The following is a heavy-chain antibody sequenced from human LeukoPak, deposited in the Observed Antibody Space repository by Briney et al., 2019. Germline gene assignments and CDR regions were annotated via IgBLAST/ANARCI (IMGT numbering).Heavy chain of an antibody. CDR2: INPSGGST. CDR1: GYTLTSYY. CDR3: ARAPSFRFDP. J-gene: IGHJ5*02. Sequence: ASVKVSCKASGYTLTSYYIHWVRQAPGQGLEWMGIINPSGGSTSYAQKFQGRVTMTRDTSTSTVYMELSSLRSEDTAVYYCARAPSFRFDPWGQGALVTVSS. D-gene: IGHD3-3*02. V-gene: IGHV1-46*01.